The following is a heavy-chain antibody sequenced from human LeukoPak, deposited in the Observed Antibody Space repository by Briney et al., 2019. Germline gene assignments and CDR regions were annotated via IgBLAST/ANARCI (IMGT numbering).Heavy chain of an antibody. D-gene: IGHD3-22*01. J-gene: IGHJ4*02. CDR3: ARGIDSSAYYAFDY. CDR2: TYYRSKWYN. CDR1: GDIVSSNSAA. Sequence: SRTLSLTCAISGDIVSSNSAAWNWIRQSPSRGLEWLGRTYYRSKWYNDYAVSVKSRITINADTSKNQFSLQLNSVTPEDTAVYYCARGIDSSAYYAFDYWGQGTLVTVSS. V-gene: IGHV6-1*01.